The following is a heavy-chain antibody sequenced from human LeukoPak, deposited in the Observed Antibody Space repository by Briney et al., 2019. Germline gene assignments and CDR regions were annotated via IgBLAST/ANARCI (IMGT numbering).Heavy chain of an antibody. CDR2: IRYDGSNK. Sequence: GGSLRLSCAASGFTFSSYGMHWVRQAPGKGLEWVAFIRYDGSNKYFADSVKGRFTISRDNSKNTLYLQMNSLRAEDTAVYYCAKDGSSRVVVVAASYYYYYMDVWGKGTTVTISS. V-gene: IGHV3-30*02. CDR1: GFTFSSYG. CDR3: AKDGSSRVVVVAASYYYYYMDV. J-gene: IGHJ6*03. D-gene: IGHD2-15*01.